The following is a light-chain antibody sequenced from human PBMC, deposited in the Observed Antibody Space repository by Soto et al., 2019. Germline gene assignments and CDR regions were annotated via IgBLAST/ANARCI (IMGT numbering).Light chain of an antibody. CDR3: QQYGSSPLT. J-gene: IGKJ4*01. CDR1: QSVSSSY. V-gene: IGKV3-20*01. CDR2: GAS. Sequence: EIVLTQSPGSLSLSPGERATLSCRASQSVSSSYLAWYQQKPGQAPRLLIYGASSRATGIPDRFSGSGSGTDFTLTISRLDPEDFAVFDCQQYGSSPLTFGGGTKVEIK.